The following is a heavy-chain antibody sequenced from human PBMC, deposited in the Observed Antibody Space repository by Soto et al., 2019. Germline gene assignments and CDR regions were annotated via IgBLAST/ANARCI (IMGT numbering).Heavy chain of an antibody. CDR1: GFTFSNAW. CDR2: IQSKAGGGAA. J-gene: IGHJ4*02. D-gene: IGHD1-26*01. V-gene: IGHV3-15*01. CDR3: TTYTSWEPTGY. Sequence: EVQLVESGGGLVKPGGSLRLSCAASGFTFSNAWMTWVRQAPGKGLEWVGHIQSKAGGGAAHYAAPVNGRFDISRDDPRSTSYLQMHSLKVEDTAVYYCTTYTSWEPTGYWGQGTLVTVSA.